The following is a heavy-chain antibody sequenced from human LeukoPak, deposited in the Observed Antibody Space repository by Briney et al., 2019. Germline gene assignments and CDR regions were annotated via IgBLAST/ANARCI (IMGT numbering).Heavy chain of an antibody. CDR2: ISGSGRNT. J-gene: IGHJ3*02. CDR1: GFTFSNYA. Sequence: AGGSLRLSCAASGFTFSNYAISWVRQAPGKGLEWVSGISGSGRNTNYADSVKGRFTISRDNSENTLYLQMNSLRAEDTAVYYCARDQYYDILTGDDAFDIWGQGTMVTVSS. D-gene: IGHD3-9*01. CDR3: ARDQYYDILTGDDAFDI. V-gene: IGHV3-23*01.